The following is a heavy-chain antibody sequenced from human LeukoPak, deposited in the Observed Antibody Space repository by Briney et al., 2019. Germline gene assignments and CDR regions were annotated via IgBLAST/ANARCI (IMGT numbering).Heavy chain of an antibody. CDR3: ARHLSSDDI. CDR1: GFIVSSNY. Sequence: PGGSLRLSCAASGFIVSSNYMSWVRQAPGKGLEWASIIYSAGSTHYADSVKGRFTISRDNSKNTLYLQMNSLRAEDTAVYYCARHLSSDDIWGQGTMVTVSS. CDR2: IYSAGST. D-gene: IGHD6-19*01. J-gene: IGHJ3*02. V-gene: IGHV3-53*01.